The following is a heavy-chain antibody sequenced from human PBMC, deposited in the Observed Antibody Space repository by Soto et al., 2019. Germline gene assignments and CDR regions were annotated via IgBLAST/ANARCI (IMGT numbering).Heavy chain of an antibody. D-gene: IGHD1-1*01. V-gene: IGHV1-3*05. Sequence: QVQLVQSGAEEKKPGASVKVSCKASGYTFTSYAMHWVRQAPGQRLEWMGWINAGNGNTKYSQKFQGRVTITRDTSASTAYMELRSLRSDDTAVYYCARLDRLYYYYYGMDVWCQGATVTVS. CDR3: ARLDRLYYYYYGMDV. CDR2: INAGNGNT. J-gene: IGHJ6*02. CDR1: GYTFTSYA.